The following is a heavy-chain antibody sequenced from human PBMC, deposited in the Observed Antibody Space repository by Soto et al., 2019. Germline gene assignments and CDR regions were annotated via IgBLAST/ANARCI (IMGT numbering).Heavy chain of an antibody. J-gene: IGHJ6*02. D-gene: IGHD6-6*01. Sequence: GASLKISCKGSGYSFTSYWIGWVRQMPGKGLEWMGIIYPGDSDTRYSPSFQGQVTISADKSISTAYLQWSSLKASDTAMYYCAKGEGHISSSFYYYGMDVWCQGTTVTVSS. V-gene: IGHV5-51*01. CDR1: GYSFTSYW. CDR3: AKGEGHISSSFYYYGMDV. CDR2: IYPGDSDT.